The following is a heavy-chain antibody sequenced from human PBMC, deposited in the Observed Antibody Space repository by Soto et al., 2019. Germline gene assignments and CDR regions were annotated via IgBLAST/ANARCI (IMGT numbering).Heavy chain of an antibody. Sequence: GGSLRLSCAASGFTFSSYAMSWVRQAPGKGLEWVSAISGSGGSTYYADSVKGRFTISRDNSKNTLYLQMNSLRAEDTAVYYCAKGAMRVVVIKGDALDIWGQGTMVTVSS. CDR2: ISGSGGST. V-gene: IGHV3-23*01. CDR3: AKGAMRVVVIKGDALDI. CDR1: GFTFSSYA. D-gene: IGHD3-22*01. J-gene: IGHJ3*02.